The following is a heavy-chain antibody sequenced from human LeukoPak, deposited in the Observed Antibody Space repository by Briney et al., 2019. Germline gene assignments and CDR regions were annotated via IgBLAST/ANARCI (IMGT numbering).Heavy chain of an antibody. CDR3: ARDSDFDSSGYIQH. D-gene: IGHD3-22*01. J-gene: IGHJ1*01. V-gene: IGHV1-46*01. Sequence: ASVKVSCKASGYTFTTYYMHWVRQAPGQGLEWMGIINPSGGSTSYAQKFQGRVTITADESTSTAYMELSSLRSEDTAVYYCARDSDFDSSGYIQHWGQGTLVTVSS. CDR1: GYTFTTYY. CDR2: INPSGGST.